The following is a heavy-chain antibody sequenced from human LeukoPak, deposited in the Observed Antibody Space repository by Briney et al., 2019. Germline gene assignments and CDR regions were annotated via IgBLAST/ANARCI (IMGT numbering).Heavy chain of an antibody. Sequence: SVKVSCKAFGGTFSSYAISWVRQAPGQGLEWMGGIIPIFGTANYAQKFQGRVTITADESTSTAYMELSSLRSEDTAVYYCARSIVVVPAAPAPFDYWGQGTLVTVSS. CDR2: IIPIFGTA. CDR1: GGTFSSYA. V-gene: IGHV1-69*13. D-gene: IGHD2-2*01. J-gene: IGHJ4*02. CDR3: ARSIVVVPAAPAPFDY.